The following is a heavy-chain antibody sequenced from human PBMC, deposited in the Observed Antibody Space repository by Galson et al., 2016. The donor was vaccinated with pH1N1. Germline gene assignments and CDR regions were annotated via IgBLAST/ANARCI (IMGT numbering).Heavy chain of an antibody. CDR3: VQEDSRGYSYFLEN. V-gene: IGHV3-23*01. J-gene: IGHJ4*02. D-gene: IGHD3-22*01. CDR2: ISGGGGDK. CDR1: GFTFRLHG. Sequence: SLRLSCAASGFTFRLHGMCWVRQAFGKGLEWVAYISGGGGDKFYAESVRGRFTISRDNAHSTVSPQVDRLTVDDTAIYYCVQEDSRGYSYFLENWGQGTPVTVSS.